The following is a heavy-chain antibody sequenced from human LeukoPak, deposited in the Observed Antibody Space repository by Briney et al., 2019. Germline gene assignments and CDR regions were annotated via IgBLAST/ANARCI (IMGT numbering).Heavy chain of an antibody. CDR1: GFTFSSYW. J-gene: IGHJ5*02. V-gene: IGHV3-7*01. Sequence: GGSLRLSCAASGFTFSSYWMSWVRQAPGKGLEWVANIKQDGSEKYYVDSVKGRFTISRDNAKNSLYLQMNSLRAEDTAVYYCAREDIVVVPAAPRGRFDPWAREPWSPSPQ. CDR3: AREDIVVVPAAPRGRFDP. D-gene: IGHD2-2*01. CDR2: IKQDGSEK.